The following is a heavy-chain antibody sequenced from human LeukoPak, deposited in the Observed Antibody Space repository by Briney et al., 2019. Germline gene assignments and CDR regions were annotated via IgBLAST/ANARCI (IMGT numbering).Heavy chain of an antibody. Sequence: ASVKVSCKASGYTFTGYYMHWVRQAPGQGLEWMGWINPNSGGTNYAQKFQGRVAMTRDTSISTAYMELSRLRSDDTAVYYCARGGTPGYSTGWIDYWGQGTLVTVSS. CDR3: ARGGTPGYSTGWIDY. D-gene: IGHD6-19*01. J-gene: IGHJ4*02. V-gene: IGHV1-2*02. CDR1: GYTFTGYY. CDR2: INPNSGGT.